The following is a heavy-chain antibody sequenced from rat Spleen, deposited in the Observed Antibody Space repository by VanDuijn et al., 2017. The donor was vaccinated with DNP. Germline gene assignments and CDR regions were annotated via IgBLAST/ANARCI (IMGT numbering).Heavy chain of an antibody. D-gene: IGHD1-12*02. V-gene: IGHV5-31*01. Sequence: EVQLVESGGGLVQPGRSLKLSCVASGFTFNNYWMTWIRQVPGKGLDWVAYINPSGGNTYFPDSVKGRFTISRDNAQSTLDLQMNSLRSEDTATYYCARVGDLHDGGDGDVLDAWGQGTSVTVSS. CDR3: ARVGDLHDGGDGDVLDA. J-gene: IGHJ4*01. CDR2: INPSGGNT. CDR1: GFTFNNYW.